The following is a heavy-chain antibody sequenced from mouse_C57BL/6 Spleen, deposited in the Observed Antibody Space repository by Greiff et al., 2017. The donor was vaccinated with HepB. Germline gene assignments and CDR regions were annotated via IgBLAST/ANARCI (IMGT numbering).Heavy chain of an antibody. CDR3: TRISIYYYGGYFDV. CDR1: GFTFSNYW. CDR2: IRLKSDNYAT. D-gene: IGHD1-1*01. V-gene: IGHV6-3*01. Sequence: EVKVVESGGGLVQPGGSMKLSCVASGFTFSNYWMNWVRQSPEKGLEWVAQIRLKSDNYATHYAASVKGRFTISRDDSKRSVHLQRNHLRAEDTGIYYCTRISIYYYGGYFDVWGTGTTVTVSS. J-gene: IGHJ1*03.